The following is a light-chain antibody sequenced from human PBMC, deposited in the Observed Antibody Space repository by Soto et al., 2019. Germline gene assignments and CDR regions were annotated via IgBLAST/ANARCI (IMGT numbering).Light chain of an antibody. CDR3: QTWGTGIHVV. CDR1: SGHSSYP. Sequence: QLVLTQSPSASAPLGASVKLTCTLCSGHSSYPIAWHQQQPEQGPRYLMKLDRDGRHTKGDAIPDRFSGSSSGAERYLTFSSFQSEDEDDSYCQTWGTGIHVVFGGGTKVTVL. J-gene: IGLJ2*01. CDR2: LDRDGRH. V-gene: IGLV4-69*01.